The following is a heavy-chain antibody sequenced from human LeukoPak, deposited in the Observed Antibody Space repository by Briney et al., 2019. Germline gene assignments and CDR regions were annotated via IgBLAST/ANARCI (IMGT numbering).Heavy chain of an antibody. CDR1: GGSIGNYY. Sequence: SETLSLTCTVSGGSIGNYYWSWIRQPPGKGLEWIGYISYTGSSNHNPSLKSRVTISVDTSENQLSLKLSSVTAADTAVYFCARDQFRAFGIWGQGTTVTVSS. CDR2: ISYTGSS. D-gene: IGHD2-21*01. CDR3: ARDQFRAFGI. J-gene: IGHJ3*02. V-gene: IGHV4-59*01.